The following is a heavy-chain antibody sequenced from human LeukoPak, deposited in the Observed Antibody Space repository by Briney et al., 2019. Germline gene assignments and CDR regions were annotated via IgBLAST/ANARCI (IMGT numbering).Heavy chain of an antibody. CDR2: INHSGST. D-gene: IGHD3-10*01. J-gene: IGHJ4*02. V-gene: IGHV4-34*01. Sequence: PSETLSPTCAVYGGSFSGYYWSWIRQPPGKGLEWIGEINHSGSTNYNPSLKSRVTISVDTSKNQLSLKLSSVTAADTAVYYCARATRRMVRGVIITPYDYWGQGTLVTVSS. CDR1: GGSFSGYY. CDR3: ARATRRMVRGVIITPYDY.